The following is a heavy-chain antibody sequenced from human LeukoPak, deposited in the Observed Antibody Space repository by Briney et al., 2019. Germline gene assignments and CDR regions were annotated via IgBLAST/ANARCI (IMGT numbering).Heavy chain of an antibody. CDR3: ARQYCSGGSCYPDY. CDR2: IYYSGST. D-gene: IGHD2-15*01. V-gene: IGHV4-59*08. Sequence: SETLSLTCTVSGGSISSYYWSWIRQPPGKGLEWIGYIYYSGSTNYNPSLKSRVTISVDTSKNQFSLKLSFVAAADTAVYYCARQYCSGGSCYPDYWGQGTLVTVSS. J-gene: IGHJ4*02. CDR1: GGSISSYY.